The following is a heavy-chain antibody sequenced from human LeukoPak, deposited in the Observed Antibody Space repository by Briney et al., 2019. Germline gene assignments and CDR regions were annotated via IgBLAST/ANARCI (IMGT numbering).Heavy chain of an antibody. J-gene: IGHJ4*02. Sequence: GESLRLSCAASGFTFSSYSMNWVRQAPGKGLEWVSSISSSSSYIYYADSVKGRFTISRDNAKNSLYLQMNSLRAEDTAVYYCARAVWAAAGTASGYWGQGTLVTVSS. V-gene: IGHV3-21*01. CDR3: ARAVWAAAGTASGY. CDR1: GFTFSSYS. D-gene: IGHD6-13*01. CDR2: ISSSSSYI.